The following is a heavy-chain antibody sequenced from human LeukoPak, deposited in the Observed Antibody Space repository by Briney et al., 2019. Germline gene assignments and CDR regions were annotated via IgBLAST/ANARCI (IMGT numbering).Heavy chain of an antibody. Sequence: GGSLRLSCVASGFTFSSYWMTWVRQAPGKGLEWVANIKQDGSEKYYVDSVKGRFTISRDNAKNSLYLQMNSLRAEDTAVYYCARGGYYYDSSGIFDYWGQGTLVTVSS. CDR1: GFTFSSYW. V-gene: IGHV3-7*01. J-gene: IGHJ4*02. D-gene: IGHD3-22*01. CDR3: ARGGYYYDSSGIFDY. CDR2: IKQDGSEK.